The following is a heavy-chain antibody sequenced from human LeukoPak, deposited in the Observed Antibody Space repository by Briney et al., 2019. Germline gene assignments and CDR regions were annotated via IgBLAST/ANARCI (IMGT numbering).Heavy chain of an antibody. CDR1: GFAVSSNY. CDR3: AKDESSGAMVRGVIPY. CDR2: IYSGGST. D-gene: IGHD3-10*01. Sequence: PGGSLRLSCAASGFAVSSNYMSWVRQTPGKGLEWVSVIYSGGSTYYADSVKGRFTISRDNSKNTLYLQMNSLRAEDTAVYYCAKDESSGAMVRGVIPYWGQGTLVTVSS. V-gene: IGHV3-53*01. J-gene: IGHJ4*02.